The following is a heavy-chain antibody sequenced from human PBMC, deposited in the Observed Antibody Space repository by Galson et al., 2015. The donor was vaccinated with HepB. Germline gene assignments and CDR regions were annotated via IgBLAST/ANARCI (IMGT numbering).Heavy chain of an antibody. J-gene: IGHJ4*02. CDR2: INPSGGST. D-gene: IGHD6-19*01. Sequence: SVKVSCKASGYTFTSYYMHWVRQAPGQGLEWMGIINPSGGSTSYAQKFQGRVTMTRDTSTSTVYMELSSLRSEDTAVYYCARVPWAVAGDYNYFDYWGQGTLVTVSS. CDR1: GYTFTSYY. V-gene: IGHV1-46*01. CDR3: ARVPWAVAGDYNYFDY.